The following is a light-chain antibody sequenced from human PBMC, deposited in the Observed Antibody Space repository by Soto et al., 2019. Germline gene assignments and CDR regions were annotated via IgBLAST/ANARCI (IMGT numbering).Light chain of an antibody. J-gene: IGKJ4*01. Sequence: EIVLTQSPATLSLSPGERAALSCRASQGVGRLLAWYQQKPGQAPRLLIYDASNRATGIPARFSGSGSETDFTLAIDNLEPEDFAVYYCQQRGGWPLTFGGGTKVEIK. CDR1: QGVGRL. V-gene: IGKV3-11*01. CDR2: DAS. CDR3: QQRGGWPLT.